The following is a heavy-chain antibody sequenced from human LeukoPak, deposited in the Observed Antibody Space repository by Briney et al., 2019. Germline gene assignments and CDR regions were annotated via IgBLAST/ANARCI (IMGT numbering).Heavy chain of an antibody. CDR1: GYTFTSYD. J-gene: IGHJ6*03. V-gene: IGHV1-8*01. CDR2: MNPNSGNT. CDR3: AIYSGSYLAMDV. Sequence: GASVKVSCKASGYTFTSYDISWVRQATGQGLEWMGWMNPNSGNTGYAQKFQGRVTMTRNTSISTAYMELSSLRSEDTAVYYCAIYSGSYLAMDVWGKGTTVTVSS. D-gene: IGHD1-26*01.